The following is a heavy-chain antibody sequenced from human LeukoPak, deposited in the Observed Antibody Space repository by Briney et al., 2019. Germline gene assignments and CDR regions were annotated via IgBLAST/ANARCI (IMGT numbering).Heavy chain of an antibody. Sequence: PGGSLRLSCAASGFTFSGYWMNWVRQAPGKGLEWVANIKQDGSEKYYVDSVEGRFTISRDNAKDSLYLQMNSLRPEDTAVYYCTRGTNWAFDSWGQGTLVTVSS. D-gene: IGHD1-1*01. V-gene: IGHV3-7*03. CDR3: TRGTNWAFDS. CDR2: IKQDGSEK. J-gene: IGHJ4*02. CDR1: GFTFSGYW.